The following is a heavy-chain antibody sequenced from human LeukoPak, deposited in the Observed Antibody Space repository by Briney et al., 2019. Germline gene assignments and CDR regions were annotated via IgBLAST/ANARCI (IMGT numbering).Heavy chain of an antibody. CDR2: ISRGGDVT. CDR1: GFTFSTYA. Sequence: GGSLRLSCAASGFTFSTYAMTWVRQAPGKGLEWVSLISRGGDVTYHADSAKGRFTISRDSSKNTLYLQMHSLRAEDTAVYYCAARPGEVAVPYDYWGQGTLVTVSS. J-gene: IGHJ4*02. CDR3: AARPGEVAVPYDY. V-gene: IGHV3-23*01. D-gene: IGHD2-15*01.